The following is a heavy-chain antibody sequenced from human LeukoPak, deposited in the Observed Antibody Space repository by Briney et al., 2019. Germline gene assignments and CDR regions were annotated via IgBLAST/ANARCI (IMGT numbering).Heavy chain of an antibody. CDR3: ARRDYGGKHFDY. J-gene: IGHJ4*02. Sequence: KRGESLKISCKGSGYTFSSYWIAWVRQLPGKGLEWMGIIYPGDSDTRYSPSFQGQVTISADKSISTAYLQWSSLKASDTAMYYCARRDYGGKHFDYWGQGTLVTVSS. CDR1: GYTFSSYW. CDR2: IYPGDSDT. D-gene: IGHD4-23*01. V-gene: IGHV5-51*01.